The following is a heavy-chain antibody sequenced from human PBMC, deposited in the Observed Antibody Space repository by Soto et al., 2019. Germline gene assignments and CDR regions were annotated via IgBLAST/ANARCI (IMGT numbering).Heavy chain of an antibody. V-gene: IGHV4-31*03. J-gene: IGHJ6*02. D-gene: IGHD3-10*01. CDR2: IYYSGST. Sequence: SETLSLTCTVSGGSISSGGYYWSWIRQHPGKGLEWIGYIYYSGSTYYNPSLKSRVTISVDTSKNRFSLKTSSVTAADTAVYYCAREGSELALNYGMDVWGQGTTVTVSS. CDR1: GGSISSGGYY. CDR3: AREGSELALNYGMDV.